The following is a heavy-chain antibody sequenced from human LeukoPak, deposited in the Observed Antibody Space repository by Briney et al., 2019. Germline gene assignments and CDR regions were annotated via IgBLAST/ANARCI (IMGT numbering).Heavy chain of an antibody. CDR2: IIPIFGTA. D-gene: IGHD6-13*01. Sequence: SVKVSCKASGYTFTGYYMHWVRQAPGQGLEWMGGIIPIFGTANYAQKFQGRVTITADKSTSTAYMELSSLRSEDTAVYYCAGRVEWQQLGTDYWGQGTLVTVSS. V-gene: IGHV1-69*06. J-gene: IGHJ4*02. CDR3: AGRVEWQQLGTDY. CDR1: GYTFTGYY.